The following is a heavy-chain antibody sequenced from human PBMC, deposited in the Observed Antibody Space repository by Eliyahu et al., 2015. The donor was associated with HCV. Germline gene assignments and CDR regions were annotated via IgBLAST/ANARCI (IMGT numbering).Heavy chain of an antibody. CDR1: GFSFXHAW. D-gene: IGHD5-18*01. CDR2: IKSKTXGGTT. CDR3: TTDSGYTYGLNH. J-gene: IGHJ4*02. V-gene: IGHV3-15*01. Sequence: EVQLAESGGGLVKPGGSLXLSCATSGFSFXHAWMXWVRQGPGKGLEWVGRIKSKTXGGTTDYAXPVKGRFTILRDDSKNTQYLQMNSLKTEDTAVYYCTTDSGYTYGLNHWGQGTLVSVSS.